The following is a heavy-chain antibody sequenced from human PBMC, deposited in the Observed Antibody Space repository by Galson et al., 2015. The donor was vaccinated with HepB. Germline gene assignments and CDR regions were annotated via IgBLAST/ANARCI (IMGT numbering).Heavy chain of an antibody. J-gene: IGHJ4*02. Sequence: SLRLSCAASGFTFSSYGMHWVRQAPGKGLEWVAVISYDGSNKYYADSVKGRFTISRDNSKNTLYLQMNSLRAEDTAVYYCAKSLDYDILTTDLVDWGQGTLVTVSS. CDR1: GFTFSSYG. D-gene: IGHD3-9*01. CDR3: AKSLDYDILTTDLVD. CDR2: ISYDGSNK. V-gene: IGHV3-30*18.